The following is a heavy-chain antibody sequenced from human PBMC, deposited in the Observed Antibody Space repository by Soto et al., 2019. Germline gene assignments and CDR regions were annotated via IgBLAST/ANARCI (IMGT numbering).Heavy chain of an antibody. Sequence: GGSLRLSCAASGFTFSSYAMHWVRQAPGKGLEWVAVISYDGSNKYYADSVKGRFTISRDNSKNTLYLQMNSLRAEDTAVYYCARDRIFVAVDEPYYYYGMDVWGQGTRVTFSS. D-gene: IGHD6-19*01. CDR1: GFTFSSYA. CDR3: ARDRIFVAVDEPYYYYGMDV. V-gene: IGHV3-30-3*01. J-gene: IGHJ6*02. CDR2: ISYDGSNK.